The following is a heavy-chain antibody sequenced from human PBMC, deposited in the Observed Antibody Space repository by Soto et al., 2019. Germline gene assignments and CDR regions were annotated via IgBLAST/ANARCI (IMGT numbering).Heavy chain of an antibody. D-gene: IGHD2-15*01. V-gene: IGHV1-24*01. CDR2: FGPEDGET. Sequence: APVEVTCKVSGYTLTELSMHWVRPAPGKGLEWMGGFGPEDGETIYAQKFQGRVTMTEDTSTDTAYMELSSLRSEDTAVYYCATGQLGYCSGGSCYSSYYYGMDVWGQGTTVTLS. CDR1: GYTLTELS. J-gene: IGHJ6*02. CDR3: ATGQLGYCSGGSCYSSYYYGMDV.